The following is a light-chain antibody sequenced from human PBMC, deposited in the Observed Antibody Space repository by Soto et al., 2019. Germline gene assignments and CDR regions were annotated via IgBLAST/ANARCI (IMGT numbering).Light chain of an antibody. CDR1: SSDVGGYNY. CDR2: DVS. CDR3: CSSAGSDTLGVV. Sequence: QSVLTQPRSVSGSPGQSVTISCTGTSSDVGGYNYVSWYQQHPGKAPKLMIYDVSKRPSGVPDRFSGSKSGNTASLTISGLQAEDEADYYCCSSAGSDTLGVVFGGGTQLTVL. J-gene: IGLJ2*01. V-gene: IGLV2-11*01.